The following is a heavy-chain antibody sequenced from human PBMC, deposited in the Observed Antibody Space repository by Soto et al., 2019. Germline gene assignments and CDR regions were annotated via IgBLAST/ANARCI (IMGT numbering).Heavy chain of an antibody. J-gene: IGHJ4*02. D-gene: IGHD3-22*01. CDR3: ARGNYDNSGAYDY. CDR1: GLNFSSYG. V-gene: IGHV3-33*01. Sequence: GGSLRLSSAASGLNFSSYGMHWVRQVPGKGLEWVAVIWYDGSNKYYADSVKGRFTISRDNSKNTLYLQMNSLRAEDTAVYYCARGNYDNSGAYDYWGQGALVTVSS. CDR2: IWYDGSNK.